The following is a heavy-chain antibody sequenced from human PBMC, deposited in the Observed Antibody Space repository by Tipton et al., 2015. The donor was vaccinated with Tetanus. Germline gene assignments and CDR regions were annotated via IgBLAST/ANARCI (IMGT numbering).Heavy chain of an antibody. D-gene: IGHD3-3*01. CDR3: ARANNDFPKKGPFDS. Sequence: TLSLTCTVSRGSISSGTFYWDWIRQPPGKGLEWIGNIYYNGNTLENPSLKGRVTLSLDKSKNQFSLNLTSVTAADTAVYYCARANNDFPKKGPFDSWGQGSLVIVSS. CDR2: IYYNGNT. V-gene: IGHV4-39*07. CDR1: RGSISSGTFY. J-gene: IGHJ4*02.